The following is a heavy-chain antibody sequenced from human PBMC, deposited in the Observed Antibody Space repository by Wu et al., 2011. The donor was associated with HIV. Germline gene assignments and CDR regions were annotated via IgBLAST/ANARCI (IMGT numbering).Heavy chain of an antibody. CDR2: IIPIFDTS. CDR3: ARGRQNWNDKPGYGMAV. V-gene: IGHV1-69*14. J-gene: IGHJ6*02. D-gene: IGHD1-1*01. Sequence: QVQLVQSGAEVKKPGSSVKVSCKASGGTFSSYATNWVRQAPGQGLEWMGRIIPIFDTSDYAHKFQGRLTITADTSTSTAYMELSSLRSEDTAVYYCARGRQNWNDKPGYGMAVWGQGTTVTVSS. CDR1: GGTFSSYA.